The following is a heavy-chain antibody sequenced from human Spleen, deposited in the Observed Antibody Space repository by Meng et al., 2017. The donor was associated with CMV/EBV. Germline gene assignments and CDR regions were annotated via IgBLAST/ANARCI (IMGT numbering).Heavy chain of an antibody. J-gene: IGHJ3*02. D-gene: IGHD3-10*01. V-gene: IGHV4-38-2*02. CDR1: GSSINSISSGYY. CDR3: ARRDYYGSQTGRPFDI. Sequence: SETLSLTCTVSGSSINSISSGYYWGWIRQPPGKGLDWIGSIYHTGSTYYNPSLKSRVTISVDTSKNQFSLKLRSVTAADTAMYYCARRDYYGSQTGRPFDIWGQGIMVTVSS. CDR2: IYHTGST.